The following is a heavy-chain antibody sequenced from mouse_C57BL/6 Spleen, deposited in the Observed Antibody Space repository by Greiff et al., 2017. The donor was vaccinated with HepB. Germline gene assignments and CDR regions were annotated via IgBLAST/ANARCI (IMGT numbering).Heavy chain of an antibody. Sequence: VQLQQSGAELARPGASVKLSCKASGYTFTSYGISWVKQRTGQGLEWIGEIYPRSGNTYYNVKFKGKATLTADKSSSTAYMELRSLTSEDSAVYFCARWGFTTVVEGYFDVWGTGTTVTVSS. CDR3: ARWGFTTVVEGYFDV. J-gene: IGHJ1*03. V-gene: IGHV1-81*01. D-gene: IGHD1-1*01. CDR2: IYPRSGNT. CDR1: GYTFTSYG.